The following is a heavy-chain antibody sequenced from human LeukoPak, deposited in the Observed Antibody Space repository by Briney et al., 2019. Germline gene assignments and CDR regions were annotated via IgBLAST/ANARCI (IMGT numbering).Heavy chain of an antibody. CDR3: ARVPPSYSSSWYPLDV. Sequence: ASVKVSCKASGYTFTGYYMHWVRQAPGQGLEWMGWINPNSGGTNYAQKFQGWVTMTRDTSISTAYMELSRLRSDDTAVYYCARVPPSYSSSWYPLDVWGQGTRSPSP. V-gene: IGHV1-2*04. D-gene: IGHD6-13*01. J-gene: IGHJ6*02. CDR2: INPNSGGT. CDR1: GYTFTGYY.